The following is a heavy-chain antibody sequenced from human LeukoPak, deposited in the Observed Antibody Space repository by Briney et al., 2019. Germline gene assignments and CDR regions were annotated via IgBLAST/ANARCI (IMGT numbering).Heavy chain of an antibody. CDR3: ASLIVAISPTFDY. D-gene: IGHD5-12*01. J-gene: IGHJ4*02. Sequence: GGSLRLSCAASGFTFSSYWMSWVRQAPGKGLEWVANIKQDGSEKYYVDSVKGRFTISRDNAKNSLYLQMNSLRAEDTAVYYCASLIVAISPTFDYWGQGTLVTVSS. CDR1: GFTFSSYW. V-gene: IGHV3-7*01. CDR2: IKQDGSEK.